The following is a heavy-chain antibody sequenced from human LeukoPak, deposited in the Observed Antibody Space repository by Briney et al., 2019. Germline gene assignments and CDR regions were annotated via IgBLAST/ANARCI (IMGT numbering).Heavy chain of an antibody. J-gene: IGHJ5*02. CDR3: ARAGIYRSGGSCYSWFDP. CDR1: GFTFDDYG. CDR2: INWNGGST. D-gene: IGHD2-15*01. V-gene: IGHV3-20*04. Sequence: GGSPRLSCAASGFTFDDYGMSWVRQAPGKGLEWVSGINWNGGSTGYADSVKGRFTISRDNAKNSLYLQMNSLRAEDTALYYCARAGIYRSGGSCYSWFDPWGQGTLVTVSS.